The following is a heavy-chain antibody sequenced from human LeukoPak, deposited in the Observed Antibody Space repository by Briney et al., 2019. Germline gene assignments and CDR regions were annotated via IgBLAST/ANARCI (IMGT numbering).Heavy chain of an antibody. J-gene: IGHJ4*02. V-gene: IGHV4-34*01. D-gene: IGHD3-16*01. CDR1: GGSFSGYY. Sequence: PSETLSLTCAVYGGSFSGYYWSWIRQPPGKGLEWIGEINHSGSTNYNPSLKSRVTISVDTSKNQFSLKLSSVTAADTAVYYCARARGGPRNYWGQGTLVTVSS. CDR2: INHSGST. CDR3: ARARGGPRNY.